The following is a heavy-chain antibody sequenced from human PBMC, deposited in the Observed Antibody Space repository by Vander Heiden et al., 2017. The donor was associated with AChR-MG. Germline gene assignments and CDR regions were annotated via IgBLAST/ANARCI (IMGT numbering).Heavy chain of an antibody. D-gene: IGHD3-3*01. CDR1: GGTFSSYA. Sequence: QVQLVQSGAEVKKPGSSVKLSCKASGGTFSSYAISWVRQAPGQRLEWMGGIIPIFGTANYAQKFQGRVTITADESTSTAYMELSSLRSEDTAVYYCARDNDFWSGYSAYGMDVWGQGTTVTVSS. CDR2: IIPIFGTA. CDR3: ARDNDFWSGYSAYGMDV. V-gene: IGHV1-69*01. J-gene: IGHJ6*02.